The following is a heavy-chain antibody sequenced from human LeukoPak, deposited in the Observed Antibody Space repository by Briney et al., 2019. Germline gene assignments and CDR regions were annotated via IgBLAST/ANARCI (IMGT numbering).Heavy chain of an antibody. J-gene: IGHJ4*02. V-gene: IGHV3-21*01. D-gene: IGHD5-18*01. CDR3: ARDWTGRGYSYGYEAS. CDR2: ISSSSSYI. Sequence: GGSLRLSCAASGFTFSSYSMNWVRQAPGKGLEWVSSISSSSSYIYYADSVKGRFTISRDNAKNSLYLQMNSLRAEDTAVYYCARDWTGRGYSYGYEASWGQGTLVTVSS. CDR1: GFTFSSYS.